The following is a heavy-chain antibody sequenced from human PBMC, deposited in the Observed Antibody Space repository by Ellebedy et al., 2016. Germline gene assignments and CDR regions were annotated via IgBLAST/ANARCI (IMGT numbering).Heavy chain of an antibody. CDR1: GYNFASHW. D-gene: IGHD5-18*01. CDR2: IYPDDSDA. Sequence: GESLKISXQGFGYNFASHWIGWVRQMPGKGLEWMGIIYPDDSDARYSPSFQGQVTLSVDKSNNTAYLQWVSLKASDTAMYYCARSVDTAVVGLDYWGQGTLVTVSS. J-gene: IGHJ4*02. V-gene: IGHV5-51*01. CDR3: ARSVDTAVVGLDY.